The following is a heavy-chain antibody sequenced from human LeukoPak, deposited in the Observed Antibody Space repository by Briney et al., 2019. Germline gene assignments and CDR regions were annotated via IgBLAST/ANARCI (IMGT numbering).Heavy chain of an antibody. CDR3: ARFETIAVATVDY. CDR1: GFSFTNYW. Sequence: PGGSLRLSCAASGFSFTNYWMSWVRQAPGKGLEWVANVKEDGTTKQYVDSVKGRFTISRDNAKNSLYLQMNSLRAEDTAMYYCARFETIAVATVDYWGQGTLVTVSS. D-gene: IGHD6-13*01. V-gene: IGHV3-7*01. CDR2: VKEDGTTK. J-gene: IGHJ4*02.